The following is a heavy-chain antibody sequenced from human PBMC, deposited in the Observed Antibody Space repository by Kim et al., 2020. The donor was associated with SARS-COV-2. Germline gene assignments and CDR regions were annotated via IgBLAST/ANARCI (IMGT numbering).Heavy chain of an antibody. D-gene: IGHD3-16*01. CDR3: ASALLGNDAFDI. V-gene: IGHV3-33*01. J-gene: IGHJ3*02. Sequence: YYADSVKGRFTISRDNSKNTLYLQMNSLRAEDTAVYYCASALLGNDAFDIWGQGTMVTVSS.